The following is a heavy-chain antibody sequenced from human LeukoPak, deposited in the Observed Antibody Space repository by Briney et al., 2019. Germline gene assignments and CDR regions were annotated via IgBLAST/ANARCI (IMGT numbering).Heavy chain of an antibody. CDR1: GFTFSSYA. J-gene: IGHJ2*01. V-gene: IGHV3-23*01. CDR2: ISGSGGST. Sequence: QAGGSLRLSCAASGFTFSSYAMSWVRQAPGKGLEWVSAISGSGGSTYYADSVKGRFTISRDNSKNTLYLQMNSLRAEDTAVYYCAKDYYDSSGYYLDWYFDLWGRGTLVTVSS. D-gene: IGHD3-22*01. CDR3: AKDYYDSSGYYLDWYFDL.